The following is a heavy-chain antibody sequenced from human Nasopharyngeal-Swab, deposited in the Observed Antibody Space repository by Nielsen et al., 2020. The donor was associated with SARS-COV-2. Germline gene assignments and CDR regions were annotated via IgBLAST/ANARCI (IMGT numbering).Heavy chain of an antibody. V-gene: IGHV3-48*03. CDR2: IGGESITI. CDR1: GFMFSAYE. J-gene: IGHJ4*02. CDR3: AKVPARAAIRPADH. D-gene: IGHD2-2*02. Sequence: GESLKISCAASGFMFSAYEMNWVRQAPGKGLEWLSYIGGESITIYYADSVKGRFTISRDNSKNTLFLQMDSLRADDTALYHCAKVPARAAIRPADHWGPGTPVTVSS.